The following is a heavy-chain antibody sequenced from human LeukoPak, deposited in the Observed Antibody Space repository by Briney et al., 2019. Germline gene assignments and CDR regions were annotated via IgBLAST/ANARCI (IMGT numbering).Heavy chain of an antibody. Sequence: GGSLRLSCAASGFTVSSNYMSWVRQAPGKGLEWVSVIYSGGSTYYADSVKGRFTISRDNSKNTLYLQMNSLRAEDTAVYYCARDQRISSPLGDSDAFDIGGQGTMVTVSS. V-gene: IGHV3-66*01. CDR1: GFTVSSNY. J-gene: IGHJ3*02. CDR3: ARDQRISSPLGDSDAFDI. CDR2: IYSGGST. D-gene: IGHD4-17*01.